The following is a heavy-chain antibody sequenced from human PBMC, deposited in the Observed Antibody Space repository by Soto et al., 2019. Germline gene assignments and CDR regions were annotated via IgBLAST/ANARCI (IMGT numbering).Heavy chain of an antibody. J-gene: IGHJ5*02. V-gene: IGHV4-30-2*01. CDR3: ARVPGP. CDR2: IYHSGST. CDR1: GGSMTSTSYY. Sequence: PSETLSLTCTVSGGSMTSTSYYWSWIRQPPGKGLEWIGYIYHSGSTYYNPSLKSRVTISVDRSKNQFSLKLSSVTAADTAVYYCARVPGPWGQGTLVTVSS.